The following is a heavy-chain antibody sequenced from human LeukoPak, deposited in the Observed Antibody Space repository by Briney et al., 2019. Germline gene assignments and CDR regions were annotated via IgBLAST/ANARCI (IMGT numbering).Heavy chain of an antibody. CDR1: GGSISSSGYY. Sequence: SETLSLTCTVSGGSISSSGYYWGWIRQPPGKGLEWIASIYYSGSTYYNPSLKSRVTITVDTSKNQLSLNLSSLTAADTAVYYCARHEYSGSYYGLSWFDPWGQGTLVTVSS. V-gene: IGHV4-39*01. CDR2: IYYSGST. J-gene: IGHJ5*02. D-gene: IGHD1-26*01. CDR3: ARHEYSGSYYGLSWFDP.